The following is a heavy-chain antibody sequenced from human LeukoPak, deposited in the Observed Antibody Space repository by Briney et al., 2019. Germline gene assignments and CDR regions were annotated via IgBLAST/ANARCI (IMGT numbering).Heavy chain of an antibody. CDR1: GGSISRYY. V-gene: IGHV4-4*09. J-gene: IGHJ4*02. D-gene: IGHD2-8*01. CDR3: ARFRNGYFDY. CDR2: IYTSGST. Sequence: SETLSLTCTVSGGSISRYYWSWIRQPPGKGLEWIGYIYTSGSTNYNPSLKSRVTISVDTSKNQFSLKLSSVTAADTAVYYCARFRNGYFDYWAREPWSPSPQ.